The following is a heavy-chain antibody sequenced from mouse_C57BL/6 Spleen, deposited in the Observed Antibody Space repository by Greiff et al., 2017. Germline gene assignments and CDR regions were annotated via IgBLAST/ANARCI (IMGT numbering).Heavy chain of an antibody. CDR2: ISDGGSYT. Sequence: EVKLVESGGGLVKPGGSLKLSCAASGFTFSSYAMSWVRQTPEKRLEWVATISDGGSYTYYPDNVKGRFTISRANAKNNLYLQMSHLTSEDTAMYYCERDRVNTVVATPYYAMDYWGQGTSVTVSS. V-gene: IGHV5-4*01. D-gene: IGHD1-1*01. CDR1: GFTFSSYA. CDR3: ERDRVNTVVATPYYAMDY. J-gene: IGHJ4*01.